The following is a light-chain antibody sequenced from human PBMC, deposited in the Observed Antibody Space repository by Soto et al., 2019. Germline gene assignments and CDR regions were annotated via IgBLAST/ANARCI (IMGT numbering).Light chain of an antibody. V-gene: IGKV3-15*01. Sequence: EIVMAQSPATLSVSPWDRATLSCRASESVRSNLAWYQQKPGQAPRLLISGASTRATGFPDRFGGRGSGTEFTLTISSLQSEDFAVYYCQQYNNWWTFGQGTKVDIK. CDR2: GAS. J-gene: IGKJ1*01. CDR1: ESVRSN. CDR3: QQYNNWWT.